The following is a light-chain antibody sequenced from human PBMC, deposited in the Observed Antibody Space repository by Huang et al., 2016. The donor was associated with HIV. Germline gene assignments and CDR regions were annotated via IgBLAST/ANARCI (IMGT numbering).Light chain of an antibody. CDR1: QGVHNSY. Sequence: EIVLTQSPVTLSLSPGEGASLSCRASQGVHNSYLAWYQQKPGQAPRLLIFGASNRATGVPHRFRGSESGTYFTLTISGLDPEDVAVYYCQQYGTLPYTFGQGTKLEI. V-gene: IGKV3-20*01. CDR3: QQYGTLPYT. CDR2: GAS. J-gene: IGKJ2*01.